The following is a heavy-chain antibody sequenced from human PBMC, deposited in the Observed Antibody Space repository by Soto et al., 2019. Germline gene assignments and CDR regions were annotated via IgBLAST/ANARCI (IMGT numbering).Heavy chain of an antibody. Sequence: QLQLQESGPGLVKPSETLSLTCTVSGGSISSSSYYWGWIRQPPGKGLEWIGSIYYSGSTYYNPSLKSRVTISGDTSKNQFSLKLSSVTAADTAVYYCARRPTVTNLWREGDYWGQGTLVTVSS. V-gene: IGHV4-39*01. CDR3: ARRPTVTNLWREGDY. CDR1: GGSISSSSYY. D-gene: IGHD4-17*01. CDR2: IYYSGST. J-gene: IGHJ4*02.